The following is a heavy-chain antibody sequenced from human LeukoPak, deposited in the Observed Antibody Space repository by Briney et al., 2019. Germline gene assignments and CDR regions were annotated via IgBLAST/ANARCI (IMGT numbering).Heavy chain of an antibody. D-gene: IGHD3-10*01. CDR3: ARLGYYGSGSYPDY. Sequence: SETLSLTCTVSGGSISSFYWSWIRQPAGKGLEWIGNIYYSGSTNYNPSLKSRVTISVDTSKNQFSLRLSSVTAADTAVYYCARLGYYGSGSYPDYWGQGTLVTVSS. CDR2: IYYSGST. V-gene: IGHV4-59*01. J-gene: IGHJ4*02. CDR1: GGSISSFY.